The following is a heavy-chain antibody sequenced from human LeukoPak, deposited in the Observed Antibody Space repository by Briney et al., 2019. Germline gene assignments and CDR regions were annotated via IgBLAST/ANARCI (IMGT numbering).Heavy chain of an antibody. CDR1: GFTFSNYW. D-gene: IGHD6-19*01. CDR2: KKEDGSQK. J-gene: IGHJ4*02. V-gene: IGHV3-7*01. Sequence: GGSLRLSCAGTGFTFSNYWMNWVRQAPGRGLEWGANKKEDGSQKYYVDSVKGRFTISRDNAKNSVYLQMSSLRAEDTAVYYCAGSSGWLFDYWGQGTLVAVSS. CDR3: AGSSGWLFDY.